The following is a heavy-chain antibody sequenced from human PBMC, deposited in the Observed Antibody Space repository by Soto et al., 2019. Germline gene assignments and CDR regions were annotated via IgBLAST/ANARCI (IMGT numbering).Heavy chain of an antibody. V-gene: IGHV3-21*01. D-gene: IGHD1-26*01. J-gene: IGHJ4*02. CDR1: GFTFSNYA. CDR2: IGTSGSYI. CDR3: ARGSAFIGLDY. Sequence: GGSLRLSCAASGFTFSNYAMSWVRQATGKGLEWVSSIGTSGSYIYDTDSVKGRFTISRDNTKDSLYLQMNSLRAEDTAIYYCARGSAFIGLDYWGQGTPVTVSS.